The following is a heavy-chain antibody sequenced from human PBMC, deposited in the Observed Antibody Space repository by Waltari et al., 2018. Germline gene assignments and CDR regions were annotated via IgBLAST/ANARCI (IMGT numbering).Heavy chain of an antibody. CDR1: GGSISSSIYY. Sequence: QLQLQESGPGLVKPSETLSLTFTVPGGSISSSIYYWGWIRQPPGKGLEWIGSIYYSGSTYYTPSLKSRVTISVDTSKNQFSLKLSSVTAADTAVYYCARLRDGYNSNYFDYWGQGTLVTVSS. J-gene: IGHJ4*02. CDR3: ARLRDGYNSNYFDY. CDR2: IYYSGST. V-gene: IGHV4-39*01. D-gene: IGHD5-12*01.